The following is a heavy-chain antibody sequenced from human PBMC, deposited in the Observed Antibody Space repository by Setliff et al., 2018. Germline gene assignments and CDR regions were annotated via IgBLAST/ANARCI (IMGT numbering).Heavy chain of an antibody. Sequence: GGSLRLSCAASGFTFGDFAMTWVRQAPGKGLEWVSGIGGRGISTYYADSVKGRFIISRDNAKNSLYLQMNSLSAEDTAVYYCARMDGWGTYYSYYYNGMDVWGQGTTVTVSS. D-gene: IGHD3-10*01. V-gene: IGHV3-23*01. CDR3: ARMDGWGTYYSYYYNGMDV. CDR1: GFTFGDFA. J-gene: IGHJ6*02. CDR2: IGGRGIST.